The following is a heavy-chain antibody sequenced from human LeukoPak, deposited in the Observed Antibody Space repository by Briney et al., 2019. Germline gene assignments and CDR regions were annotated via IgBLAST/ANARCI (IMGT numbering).Heavy chain of an antibody. J-gene: IGHJ4*02. CDR3: ARDRIVGATIDY. CDR2: ISSSSSYI. Sequence: GGSLRLSCAASGFTVSSNYMSWVRQAPGKGLEWVSSISSSSSYIYYADSVKGRFTISRDNAKNSLYLQMNSLRVEDTAVYYCARDRIVGATIDYWGQGTLVTVSS. D-gene: IGHD1-26*01. CDR1: GFTVSSNY. V-gene: IGHV3-21*01.